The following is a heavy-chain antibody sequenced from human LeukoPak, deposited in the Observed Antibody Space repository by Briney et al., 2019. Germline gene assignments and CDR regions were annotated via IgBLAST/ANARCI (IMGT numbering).Heavy chain of an antibody. V-gene: IGHV5-51*01. CDR1: GYSFTSYW. CDR3: ARLVRELWGVRGIYYMDV. Sequence: GESLKISCKGSGYSFTSYWIGWVRQMPGKGLEWMGIIYPGDSDTRYSPSFQGQVTISADKSISTAYLQWSSLKASDTAMYYCARLVRELWGVRGIYYMDVWGKGTTVTVSS. D-gene: IGHD1-7*01. CDR2: IYPGDSDT. J-gene: IGHJ6*03.